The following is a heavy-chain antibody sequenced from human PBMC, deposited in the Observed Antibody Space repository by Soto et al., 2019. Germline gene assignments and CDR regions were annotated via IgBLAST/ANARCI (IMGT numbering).Heavy chain of an antibody. J-gene: IGHJ4*02. V-gene: IGHV3-7*01. CDR3: ARSAGPSSHYFDY. D-gene: IGHD6-6*01. CDR1: GFTFSSYW. CDR2: IKQDGSEK. Sequence: EVQLVESGGGLVQPGGSLRLSCAASGFTFSSYWMSWVRQAPGKGLEWVANIKQDGSEKYYVDSVKGRFTISRDNAKNSLYLQMNRLRAEDAAVYSSARSAGPSSHYFDYWGQGTLVTVSS.